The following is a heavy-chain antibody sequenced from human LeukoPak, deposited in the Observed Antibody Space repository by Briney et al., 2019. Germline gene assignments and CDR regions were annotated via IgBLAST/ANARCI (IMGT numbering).Heavy chain of an antibody. CDR1: GGSISSHF. V-gene: IGHV4-59*11. D-gene: IGHD2-15*01. CDR2: IWSSGSDWSA. Sequence: PWGTLSLTCSVSGGSISSHFWSWIRQPPGKGLEWIGHIWSSGSDWSADYNPSLKSRVTISLDTSKSQFSLKLSSVTAADTAVYYCARGIGGEGYCSGGSCYSFDYWGQGTLVTVSS. J-gene: IGHJ4*02. CDR3: ARGIGGEGYCSGGSCYSFDY.